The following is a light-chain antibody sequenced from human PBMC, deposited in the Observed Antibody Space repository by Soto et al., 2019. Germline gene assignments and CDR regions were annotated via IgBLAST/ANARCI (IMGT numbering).Light chain of an antibody. CDR1: SSDVGGYNY. CDR3: TSYASSGTPFV. V-gene: IGLV2-14*01. J-gene: IGLJ1*01. Sequence: QSVLTQPASVSGSPGQSITISCTGTSSDVGGYNYVSWYQQHPDKAPKLMIYDVSDRPSGVSDRFSGSKSGNTASLTISGLQADDGADYYCTSYASSGTPFVFGTGTRSPS. CDR2: DVS.